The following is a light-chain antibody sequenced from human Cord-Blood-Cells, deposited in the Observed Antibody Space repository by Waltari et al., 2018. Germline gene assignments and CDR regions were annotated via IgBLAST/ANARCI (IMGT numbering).Light chain of an antibody. Sequence: QSALTQPASVSGSPDPSITISCTGTSTDVGSSNLVSWYQQHPGKAPKLMIYEGSKRPSGVSNRFSGSKSGNTASLTISGLQAEDEADYYCCSYAGSSTLVFGGGTKLTVL. CDR2: EGS. J-gene: IGLJ2*01. CDR3: CSYAGSSTLV. CDR1: STDVGSSNL. V-gene: IGLV2-23*01.